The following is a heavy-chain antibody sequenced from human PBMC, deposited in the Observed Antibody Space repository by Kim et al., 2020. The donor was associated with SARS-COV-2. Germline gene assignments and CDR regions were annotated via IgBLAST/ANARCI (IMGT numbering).Heavy chain of an antibody. CDR3: ARQNKYARWFDP. V-gene: IGHV4-61*07. Sequence: NDPPSLKRRVTLSVDPSKTQFSLKLSSLPAADTAVYYCARQNKYARWFDPWGQGTLVTVSS. J-gene: IGHJ5*02. D-gene: IGHD2-2*01.